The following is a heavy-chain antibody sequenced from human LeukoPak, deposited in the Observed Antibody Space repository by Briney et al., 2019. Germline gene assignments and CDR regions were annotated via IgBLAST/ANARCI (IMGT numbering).Heavy chain of an antibody. CDR2: INPSDGSI. Sequence: ASVKVSCKASGYTFTSHWIQWVRQAPGQGLEWMGLINPSDGSIAYAHRFQGRVTMTRDTSASIVYMDLSSLRSEDTAVYYCAKAPRNSSTMLDYWGQGTLLTVSS. V-gene: IGHV1-46*01. D-gene: IGHD6-13*01. CDR1: GYTFTSHW. J-gene: IGHJ4*02. CDR3: AKAPRNSSTMLDY.